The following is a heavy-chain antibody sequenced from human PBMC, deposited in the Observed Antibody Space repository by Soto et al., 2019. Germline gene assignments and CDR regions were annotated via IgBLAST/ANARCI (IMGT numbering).Heavy chain of an antibody. CDR2: IYYSGST. J-gene: IGHJ4*02. D-gene: IGHD6-13*01. Sequence: QLQLQESGPGLVKPSETLSLTCSVSGDSIISDYYWGWVRQSPGKGLEWIASIYYSGSTYYNMSLKSRVTISVDTSKNQFSLNLNSVIATDTAVYYCARHMGFASSWSPLDYWGQGALVTVSS. CDR1: GDSIISDYY. V-gene: IGHV4-39*01. CDR3: ARHMGFASSWSPLDY.